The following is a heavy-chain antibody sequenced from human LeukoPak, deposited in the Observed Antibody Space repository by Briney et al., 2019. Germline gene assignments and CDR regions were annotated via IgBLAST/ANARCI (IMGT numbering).Heavy chain of an antibody. J-gene: IGHJ4*02. CDR1: GGSISSSSYY. CDR3: ARDYSNQRGFDY. CDR2: IYYSGST. Sequence: SETLSLTCTVSGGSISSSSYYWGWIRQPPGKGLEWIGSIYYSGSTYYNPSLKSRVTISVDTSKNQFSLTLSSVTAADTAVYYCARDYSNQRGFDYWGQGTLVTVSS. D-gene: IGHD4-11*01. V-gene: IGHV4-39*02.